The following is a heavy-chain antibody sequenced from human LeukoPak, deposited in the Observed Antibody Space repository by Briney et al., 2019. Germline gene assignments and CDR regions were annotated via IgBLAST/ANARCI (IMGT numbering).Heavy chain of an antibody. CDR2: INPSGGST. D-gene: IGHD4-23*01. V-gene: IGHV1-46*01. CDR3: ARDNSVEDTAWWFDP. J-gene: IGHJ5*02. CDR1: GYTFTSYY. Sequence: ASVKVSCKASGYTFTSYYVHWVRQAPGQGLEWMGIINPSGGSTSYAQKFQGRVTMTRDMPTSTDYMELSSLRSEDTAVYYCARDNSVEDTAWWFDPWGQGTLVTVSS.